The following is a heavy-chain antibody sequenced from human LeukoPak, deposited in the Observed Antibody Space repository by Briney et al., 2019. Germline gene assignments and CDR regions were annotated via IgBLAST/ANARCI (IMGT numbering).Heavy chain of an antibody. D-gene: IGHD3-22*01. CDR2: VFYNGNT. Sequence: SETLSLTCTVSGGSINTKAHYWACIRQTPGKGLEWIGSVFYNGNTYYNPSLKSRVAISVDTSKNQFSLRLSSVTAADTTVYYCAKHGEDSTGYYADFFDHCGQGTLITVSS. CDR3: AKHGEDSTGYYADFFDH. V-gene: IGHV4-39*01. J-gene: IGHJ4*02. CDR1: GGSINTKAHY.